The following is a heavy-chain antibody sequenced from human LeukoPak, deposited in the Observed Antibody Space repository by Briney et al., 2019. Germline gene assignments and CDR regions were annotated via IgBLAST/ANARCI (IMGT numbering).Heavy chain of an antibody. J-gene: IGHJ3*02. D-gene: IGHD6-25*01. CDR3: ARGPAADAFDI. Sequence: SETLSLTCTVSGGSISSYYWSWIRQPPGKGLEWIGYIYYSGSTNYNPSLKSRVTISVDTSKNQFSLKLSSVTAADTAVYYCARGPAADAFDIWGQGTMVTVSS. CDR2: IYYSGST. V-gene: IGHV4-59*01. CDR1: GGSISSYY.